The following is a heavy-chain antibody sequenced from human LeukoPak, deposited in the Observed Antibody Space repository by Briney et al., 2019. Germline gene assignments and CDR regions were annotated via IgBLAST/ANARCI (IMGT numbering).Heavy chain of an antibody. J-gene: IGHJ6*02. CDR1: AFTLSNHR. Sequence: GGSLRLSCAAAAFTLSNHRMTWVRQVPWRGPEWVANVNRDGSETYYLDSVKGRFTISKDNAKNSLYLQMNSLRAEDTALYHCARNNGMDVWGQGATVIVSS. V-gene: IGHV3-7*03. CDR3: ARNNGMDV. CDR2: VNRDGSET.